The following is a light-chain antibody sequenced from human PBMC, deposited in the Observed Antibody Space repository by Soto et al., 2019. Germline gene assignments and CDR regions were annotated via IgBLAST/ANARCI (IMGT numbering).Light chain of an antibody. Sequence: EVELTQSPATLSLSPGETATLSCRASQSVSSNLAWYQQKPGQAPRLLIYGVYTRAPGIPARFSGSGSGTDFTLTISRLEPEDFAVYYCHQYGTSRRTFGQGTKVDIK. J-gene: IGKJ1*01. V-gene: IGKV3-20*01. CDR1: QSVSSN. CDR3: HQYGTSRRT. CDR2: GVY.